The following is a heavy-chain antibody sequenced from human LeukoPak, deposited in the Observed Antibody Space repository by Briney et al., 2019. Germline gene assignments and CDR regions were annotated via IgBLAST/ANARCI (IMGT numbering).Heavy chain of an antibody. CDR3: ARGTVTTQYYFDY. D-gene: IGHD4-11*01. V-gene: IGHV4-59*01. Sequence: SETLSLTCTVSGGSISSYYWSWIRQPPGKGLEWIGYIYYSGSTNYNPSLKSRVTISVDTFKNQFSLKLSSVTAADTAVYYCARGTVTTQYYFDYWGQGTLVTVSS. CDR1: GGSISSYY. CDR2: IYYSGST. J-gene: IGHJ4*02.